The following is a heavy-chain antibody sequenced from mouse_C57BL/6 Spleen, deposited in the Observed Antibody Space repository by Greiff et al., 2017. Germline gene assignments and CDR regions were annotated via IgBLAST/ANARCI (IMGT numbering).Heavy chain of an antibody. CDR1: GYSITSGYY. D-gene: IGHD1-2*01. CDR2: ISYDGSN. J-gene: IGHJ2*01. V-gene: IGHV3-6*01. Sequence: EVQLQQSGPGLVKPSQSLSLTCSVTGYSITSGYYWNWIRQFPGNKLEWMGYISYDGSNNYNPSLKNRISITRDTSKNQFFLKLNSVTTEDTATYYCARGTTTAYYFDYWGQGTTLTVSS. CDR3: ARGTTTAYYFDY.